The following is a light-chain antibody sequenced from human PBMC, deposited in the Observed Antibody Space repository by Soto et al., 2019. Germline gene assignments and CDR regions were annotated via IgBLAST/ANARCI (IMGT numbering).Light chain of an antibody. CDR1: QDIREN. CDR3: QQYYSTPVT. J-gene: IGKJ4*01. CDR2: GAS. V-gene: IGKV1-33*01. Sequence: DIQMTQSPSSLSASVGDRVTITCQASQDIRENLNWFQQKPGKAPKLLMYGASSLETGVPSRFSGSGSGTDFTFTINSLQPEDIATYYCQQYYSTPVTFGGGTKVEIK.